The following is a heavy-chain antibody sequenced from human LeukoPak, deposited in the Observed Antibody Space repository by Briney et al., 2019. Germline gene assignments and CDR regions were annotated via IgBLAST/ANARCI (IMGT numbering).Heavy chain of an antibody. V-gene: IGHV3-74*01. CDR2: INSDEIST. J-gene: IGHJ4*02. D-gene: IGHD5-24*01. CDR3: ARGRDGYSDY. Sequence: GWSLRLSCAASGFTFSSYWMHWVREAPGKGLVLVSRINSDEISTSYPDSVKGRFTISRDNAKNTLYLQMNSLRAEDTAVYYCARGRDGYSDYWGQGTLVTVSS. CDR1: GFTFSSYW.